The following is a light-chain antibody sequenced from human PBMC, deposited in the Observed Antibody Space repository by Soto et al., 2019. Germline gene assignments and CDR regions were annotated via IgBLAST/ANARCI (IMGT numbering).Light chain of an antibody. CDR3: QQYNNWPHT. J-gene: IGKJ2*01. V-gene: IGKV3-15*01. Sequence: EIVMTQSPATLSVSPGERPTLSCRASQSVSSKLAWFRQKPGQAPSLLIYGVSTRSTGVPVRFSGSGSGTEFTLTINSLQSEDFAVYYCQQYNNWPHTFGQGTKVDIK. CDR2: GVS. CDR1: QSVSSK.